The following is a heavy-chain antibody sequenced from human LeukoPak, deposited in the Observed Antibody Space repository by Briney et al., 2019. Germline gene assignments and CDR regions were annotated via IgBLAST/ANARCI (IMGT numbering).Heavy chain of an antibody. J-gene: IGHJ4*02. Sequence: GGSLRLSCAASGCTFSSYAMSWVRQAPGKGLEWVSAISGSGGSTYYADSVKGRFTISRDNSKNTLYLQMNSLRAEDTAVYYCAKDYYDSSGYSGIDYWGQGTLVTVSS. CDR2: ISGSGGST. V-gene: IGHV3-23*01. CDR1: GCTFSSYA. D-gene: IGHD3-22*01. CDR3: AKDYYDSSGYSGIDY.